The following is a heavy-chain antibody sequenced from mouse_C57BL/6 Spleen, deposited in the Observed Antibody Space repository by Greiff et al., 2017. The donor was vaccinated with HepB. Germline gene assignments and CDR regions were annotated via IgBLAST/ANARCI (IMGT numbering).Heavy chain of an antibody. Sequence: ESGPGLVKPSQSLSLTCSVTGYSITSGYYWNWIRQFPGNKLEWMGYISYDGSNNYNPSLKNRISITRDTSKNQFFLKLNSVTTEDTATYYCAGGNPYAMDYWGQGTSVTVSS. CDR2: ISYDGSN. CDR1: GYSITSGYY. V-gene: IGHV3-6*01. CDR3: AGGNPYAMDY. D-gene: IGHD6-1*01. J-gene: IGHJ4*01.